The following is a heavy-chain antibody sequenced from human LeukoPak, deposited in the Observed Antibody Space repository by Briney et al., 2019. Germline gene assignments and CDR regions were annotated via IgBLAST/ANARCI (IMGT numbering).Heavy chain of an antibody. CDR1: GXAFSVYA. V-gene: IGHV3-23*01. CDR2: INANSGTT. J-gene: IGHJ5*01. CDR3: AKPISGGLAVTADWFHP. Sequence: GGSLRLSCAASGXAFSVYAMSWLRQPPGKGLEWVSTINANSGTTSYAASVRGRFTISRDNSKNTLYLQLNTLRADDTATYYCAKPISGGLAVTADWFHPWGQGTLVVVSS. D-gene: IGHD6-19*01.